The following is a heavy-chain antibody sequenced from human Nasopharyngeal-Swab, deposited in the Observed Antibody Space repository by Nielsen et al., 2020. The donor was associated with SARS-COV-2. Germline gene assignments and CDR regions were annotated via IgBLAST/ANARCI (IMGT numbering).Heavy chain of an antibody. J-gene: IGHJ3*02. Sequence: ASVKVSCKASGYTFISFGINWVRQAPGQGLEWMGWISPYNSNTNYAQKLQGRVTMTTDSSTYTSYKELRSLRSDDTAVYYCARGQGSWTRNAFDIWGQGTMVTVSS. CDR3: ARGQGSWTRNAFDI. CDR2: ISPYNSNT. CDR1: GYTFISFG. D-gene: IGHD3/OR15-3a*01. V-gene: IGHV1-18*01.